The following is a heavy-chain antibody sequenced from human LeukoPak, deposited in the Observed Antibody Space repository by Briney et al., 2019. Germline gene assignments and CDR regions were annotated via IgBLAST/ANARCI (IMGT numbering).Heavy chain of an antibody. V-gene: IGHV4-59*01. CDR1: GGSISSYY. CDR3: ASTYAATVTYYYYYYMDV. D-gene: IGHD4-11*01. Sequence: SETLSLTCTVSGGSISSYYWSWIRQPPGKGLEWIGYIYYSGSTNYNPSLKSRVTISVDTSKNQFSLKLSSVTAADTAVYYCASTYAATVTYYYYYYMDVWGKGTTVTVSS. J-gene: IGHJ6*03. CDR2: IYYSGST.